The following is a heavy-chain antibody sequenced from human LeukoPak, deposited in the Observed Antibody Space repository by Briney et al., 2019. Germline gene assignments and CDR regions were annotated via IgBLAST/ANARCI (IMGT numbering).Heavy chain of an antibody. CDR2: INPNSGGT. V-gene: IGHV1-2*04. D-gene: IGHD3-22*01. CDR1: GYTFTGYY. J-gene: IGHJ3*02. CDR3: ARVARITMTHDAFDI. Sequence: ASVKVSCKASGYTFTGYYMHWVRQAPGQGLEWMGWINPNSGGTNYAQKFQGWVTMTRDTSISTAYMELSRLRSDDTAVYYCARVARITMTHDAFDIWGQGTMVTVSS.